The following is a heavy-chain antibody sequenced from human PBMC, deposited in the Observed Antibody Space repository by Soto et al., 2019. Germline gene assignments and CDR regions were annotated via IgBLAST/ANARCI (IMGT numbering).Heavy chain of an antibody. V-gene: IGHV3-9*01. Sequence: EVQLVDSGGGLVQPGRSLRLSCAASGFSFDENAMHWVRQSPGKGLEWVAGICWSRDSLDYAASGKGRFTISRGNAKNSLYLETKSLRPEHTARHYCANVVTLFSTMEDTVGIDYWGQGTLVIVSS. J-gene: IGHJ4*02. CDR2: ICWSRDSL. CDR3: ANVVTLFSTMEDTVGIDY. D-gene: IGHD2-2*01. CDR1: GFSFDENA.